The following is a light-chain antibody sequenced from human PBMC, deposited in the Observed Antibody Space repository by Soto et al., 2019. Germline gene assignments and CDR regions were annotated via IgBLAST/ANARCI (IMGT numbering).Light chain of an antibody. CDR3: QQLNS. Sequence: DLQMTQSPSTLSASVGDRVTITCRASQGISSYLAWYQQKPGKAPELLIYGTSTLPSGVPSRFRGSGSGTEFTLTISSLQPEDFATYYCQQLNSFGPGTKVDIK. CDR1: QGISSY. J-gene: IGKJ3*01. V-gene: IGKV1-9*01. CDR2: GTS.